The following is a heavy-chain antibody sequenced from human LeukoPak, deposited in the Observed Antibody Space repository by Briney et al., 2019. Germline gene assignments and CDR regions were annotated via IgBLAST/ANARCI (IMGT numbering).Heavy chain of an antibody. D-gene: IGHD3-22*01. J-gene: IGHJ5*02. V-gene: IGHV1-8*01. Sequence: ASVKVSCKASGYTFTSYYINWVRQATGQGLEWMGWMNPNSGHTGYAQKFQGRVTMTRNTSITTAYMELSSLRSEDTAVYYCARMHYYDSSGDNWFDPWGQGTLVTVSS. CDR1: GYTFTSYY. CDR2: MNPNSGHT. CDR3: ARMHYYDSSGDNWFDP.